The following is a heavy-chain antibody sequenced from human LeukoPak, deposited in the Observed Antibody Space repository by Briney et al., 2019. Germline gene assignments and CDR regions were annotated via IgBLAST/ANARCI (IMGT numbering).Heavy chain of an antibody. V-gene: IGHV4-59*08. CDR3: ARHIRYYGMDV. J-gene: IGHJ6*02. CDR2: IYYSGST. CDR1: GGSISSYY. Sequence: SETLSLTCSVSGGSISSYYWSWIRQPPGKGLEWIRYIYYSGSTNYNPSLKSRVTISVDTSKNQLSLKLSSVTAADTAVYYCARHIRYYGMDVWGQGTTVTVSS.